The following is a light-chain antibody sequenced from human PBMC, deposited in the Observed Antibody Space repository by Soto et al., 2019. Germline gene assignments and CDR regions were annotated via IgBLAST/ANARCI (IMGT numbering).Light chain of an antibody. V-gene: IGLV1-51*01. CDR3: GTWDDSLNAVI. J-gene: IGLJ2*01. CDR1: TSNIGINH. CDR2: DTR. Sequence: QSLLTQPPSVSAAPRQAVTISCSGSTSNIGINHVSWFQQLPGSAPKLLIFDTRKRPSEIPDRFSGSKTATSATLTITGLQTGDEADYYCGTWDDSLNAVIFGGGTKVTVL.